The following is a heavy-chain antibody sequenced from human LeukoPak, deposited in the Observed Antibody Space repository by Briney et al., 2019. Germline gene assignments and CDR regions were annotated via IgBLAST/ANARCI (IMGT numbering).Heavy chain of an antibody. V-gene: IGHV3-53*01. CDR3: ARIRSGY. CDR1: GFTFSSYG. CDR2: MYSGGST. D-gene: IGHD3-10*01. J-gene: IGHJ4*02. Sequence: PGGSLRLSCAASGFTFSSYGMSWVRQAPGKGLEWVSVMYSGGSTYYADSVKGRFTISRDNSKNTLYLQMNSLRAEDTAVYYCARIRSGYWGQGTLVTVSS.